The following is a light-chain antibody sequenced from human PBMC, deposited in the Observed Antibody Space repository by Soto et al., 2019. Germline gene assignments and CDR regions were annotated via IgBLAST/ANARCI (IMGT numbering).Light chain of an antibody. CDR1: SSNIGAAYD. CDR2: GNS. J-gene: IGLJ1*01. CDR3: QSYDSSLSGYV. V-gene: IGLV1-40*01. Sequence: QSVLTQPPSVSGAPGQRVTISCTGSSSNIGAAYDVHWYQQVPGTAPKLLIYGNSNRPSGVPDRFSGSKSGTSASLAITGLQAEDEADYYCQSYDSSLSGYVFGTGTQLTVL.